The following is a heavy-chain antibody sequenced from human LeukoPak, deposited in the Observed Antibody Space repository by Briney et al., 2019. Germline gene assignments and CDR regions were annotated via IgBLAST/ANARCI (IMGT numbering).Heavy chain of an antibody. CDR2: ISGSGGST. D-gene: IGHD2-8*01. J-gene: IGHJ4*02. V-gene: IGHV3-23*01. CDR1: GFTFSSYA. Sequence: GGSLRLSCAASGFTFSSYAMTWVRQAPGKGLEWVSGISGSGGSTNYADSVKGRFTISRDIAKNILYLQMSSLRTEDTAVYFCAKVARQWYFDYWGPGTLVTVSS. CDR3: AKVARQWYFDY.